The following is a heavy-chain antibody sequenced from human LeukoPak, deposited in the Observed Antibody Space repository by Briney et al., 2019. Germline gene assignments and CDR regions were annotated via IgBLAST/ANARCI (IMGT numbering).Heavy chain of an antibody. V-gene: IGHV3-30-3*01. CDR3: ARDRLGGYFDY. CDR2: ISYDGSNK. Sequence: PGGSLRLSCAASGFTFSSYAMHWVRQAPGKGLEWVAVISYDGSNKYYADSVKGRFTISRDNSKNTLYLQMNSLRAEDTAVYYCARDRLGGYFDYWGQGTLVTVSS. J-gene: IGHJ4*02. D-gene: IGHD6-19*01. CDR1: GFTFSSYA.